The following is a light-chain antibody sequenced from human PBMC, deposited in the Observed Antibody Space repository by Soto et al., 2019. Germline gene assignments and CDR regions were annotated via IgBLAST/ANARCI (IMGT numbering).Light chain of an antibody. CDR3: QTYDSSLSGLYV. CDR2: GNT. Sequence: QSLVTQPPSISGAPGQRFTISCTGSSSNIRAGSDVHWYHQLPGTAPKLLIYGNTNRPSGVPDRFSGSKSGTSASLAIAGLQTEDEGDYYCQTYDSSLSGLYVFGIGTKVTVL. CDR1: SSNIRAGSD. V-gene: IGLV1-40*01. J-gene: IGLJ1*01.